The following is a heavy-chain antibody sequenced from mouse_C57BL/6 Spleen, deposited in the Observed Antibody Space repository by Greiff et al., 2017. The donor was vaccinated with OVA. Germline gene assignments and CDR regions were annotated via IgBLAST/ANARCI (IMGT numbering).Heavy chain of an antibody. CDR2: INPYNGGT. Sequence: VQLQQSGPVLVKPGASVKMSCKASGYTFTDYYMNWVKQSHGKSLEWIGVINPYNGGTSYNQKFKGKATLTVDKSSSTAYMELNSLTSEDSAVYYCARSPTVVEDYAMDYWGQGTSVTVSS. CDR1: GYTFTDYY. D-gene: IGHD1-1*01. V-gene: IGHV1-19*01. J-gene: IGHJ4*01. CDR3: ARSPTVVEDYAMDY.